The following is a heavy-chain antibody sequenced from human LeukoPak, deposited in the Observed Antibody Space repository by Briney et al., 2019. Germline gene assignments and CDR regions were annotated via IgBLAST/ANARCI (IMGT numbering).Heavy chain of an antibody. J-gene: IGHJ6*02. V-gene: IGHV3-30*18. Sequence: GGSLRLSCAASGFTFSNAWMSWVRQAPGKGLEWVAVISYDGSNKYYADSVKGRSTISRDNSKNTLYLQMNSLRAEDTAVYYCAKDLGLHYYYYGMDVWGQGTTVTVSS. D-gene: IGHD1-7*01. CDR2: ISYDGSNK. CDR3: AKDLGLHYYYYGMDV. CDR1: GFTFSNAW.